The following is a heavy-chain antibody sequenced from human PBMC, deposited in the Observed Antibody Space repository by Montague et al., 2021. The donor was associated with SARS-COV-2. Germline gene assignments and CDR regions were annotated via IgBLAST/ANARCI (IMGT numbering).Heavy chain of an antibody. V-gene: IGHV4-34*01. CDR3: ARGESSAWVVTVSAELDY. CDR2: INQSGRT. D-gene: IGHD3-10*01. J-gene: IGHJ4*02. Sequence: SETLSLTCAVSGGSFSGYYWSWIRQPPEKGLEWIGEINQSGRTNNNPSLKSRVIISVDTSKNQFSLKLTSVTAADTAVYYCARGESSAWVVTVSAELDYWGQGILVIVSS. CDR1: GGSFSGYY.